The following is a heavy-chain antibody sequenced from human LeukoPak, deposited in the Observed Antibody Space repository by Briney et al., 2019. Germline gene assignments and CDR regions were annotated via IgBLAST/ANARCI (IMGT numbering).Heavy chain of an antibody. Sequence: ASVKVSCKASGYTFTSYYMHWVRQAPGQGLEWMGIINPSGGSTSYAQKFQGRVTMTRDTSTSTVYMELSSLRSEDTAVYYCSAKESATIFDYWGQGTLVTVSS. CDR1: GYTFTSYY. CDR2: INPSGGST. CDR3: SAKESATIFDY. J-gene: IGHJ4*02. V-gene: IGHV1-46*01. D-gene: IGHD1-26*01.